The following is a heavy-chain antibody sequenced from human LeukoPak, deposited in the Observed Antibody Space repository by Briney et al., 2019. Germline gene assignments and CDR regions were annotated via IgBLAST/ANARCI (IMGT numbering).Heavy chain of an antibody. CDR2: IYYSGST. J-gene: IGHJ3*02. D-gene: IGHD2-8*01. Sequence: SETLSLTCTVSGGSISSSSYYWGWIRQPPGKGLEWIGSIYYSGSTYYNPSLKSRVTISVDTSKNQFSLKLSSVTAADTAVYYCASLDCTNGVCYGYDAFDIWGQGTMVTVSS. V-gene: IGHV4-39*01. CDR1: GGSISSSSYY. CDR3: ASLDCTNGVCYGYDAFDI.